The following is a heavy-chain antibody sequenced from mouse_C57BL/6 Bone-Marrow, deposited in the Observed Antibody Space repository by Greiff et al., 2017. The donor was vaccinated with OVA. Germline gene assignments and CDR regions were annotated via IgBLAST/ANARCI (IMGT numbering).Heavy chain of an antibody. CDR1: GYTFTDYE. J-gene: IGHJ2*01. D-gene: IGHD3-3*01. Sequence: VKLQQSGAELVRPGASVTLSCKASGYTFTDYEMHWVKQTPVHGLEWIGAIDPETGGTAYNQKFKGKAILTADKSSSTAYMELRSLTSEDSAVYYCTRGLGGGDYWGQGTTLTVSS. CDR2: IDPETGGT. CDR3: TRGLGGGDY. V-gene: IGHV1-15*01.